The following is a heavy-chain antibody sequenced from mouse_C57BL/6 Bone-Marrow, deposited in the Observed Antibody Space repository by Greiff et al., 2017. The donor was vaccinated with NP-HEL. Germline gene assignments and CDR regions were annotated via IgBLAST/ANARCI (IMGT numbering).Heavy chain of an antibody. D-gene: IGHD6-1*01. Sequence: EVQLMESGGDLVKPGGSLKLSCAASGFTFSSYGMSWVRQTPDKRLEWVATISSGGSYTYYPDSVKGRFTISRDHAKNTLYLQMSSLKSEDTAMYYCARHAPLYYFDYWGQGTTLTVSS. V-gene: IGHV5-6*01. CDR2: ISSGGSYT. CDR3: ARHAPLYYFDY. CDR1: GFTFSSYG. J-gene: IGHJ2*01.